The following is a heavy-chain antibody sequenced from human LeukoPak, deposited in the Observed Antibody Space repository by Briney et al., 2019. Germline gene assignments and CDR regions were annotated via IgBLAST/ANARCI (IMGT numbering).Heavy chain of an antibody. V-gene: IGHV3-30*18. J-gene: IGHJ4*02. CDR3: AKGDSSSVNY. CDR1: GFTFSSYG. CDR2: ISYDGSNK. Sequence: PGGSLRLSCAASGFTFSSYGMHWVRQAPGKGLEWVAVISYDGSNKYYADSVKGRFTISRDNSKNTLYLQMNGLRAEDTAVYYCAKGDSSSVNYWGQGTLVTVSS. D-gene: IGHD6-13*01.